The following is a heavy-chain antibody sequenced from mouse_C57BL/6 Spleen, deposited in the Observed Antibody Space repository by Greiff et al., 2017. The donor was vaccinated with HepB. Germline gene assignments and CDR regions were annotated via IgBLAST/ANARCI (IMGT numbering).Heavy chain of an antibody. CDR3: ANYGPRGYFDV. V-gene: IGHV1-82*01. CDR2: IYPGDGDT. Sequence: QVQLQQSGPELVKPGASVKISCKASGYAFSSSWMNWVKQRPGKGLEWIGRIYPGDGDTNYNGKFKGKATLTADKSSSTAYMQLSSLTSEDSAVYFCANYGPRGYFDVWGTWTTVTVSS. J-gene: IGHJ1*03. D-gene: IGHD1-1*02. CDR1: GYAFSSSW.